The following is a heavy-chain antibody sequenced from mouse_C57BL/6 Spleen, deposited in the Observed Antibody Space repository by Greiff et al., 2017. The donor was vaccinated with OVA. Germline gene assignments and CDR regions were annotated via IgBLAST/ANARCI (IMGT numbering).Heavy chain of an antibody. V-gene: IGHV1-64*01. CDR1: GYTFTSYW. D-gene: IGHD1-1*01. Sequence: QVQLQQPGAELVKPGASVKLSCKASGYTFTSYWMHWVKQRPGQGLEWIGMIHPNSGSTNYNEKFKSKATLTVDKSSSTAYMQLSSLTSEDSAVYYCARRTTVVGPSPFDVWGTGTTVTVSS. CDR3: ARRTTVVGPSPFDV. CDR2: IHPNSGST. J-gene: IGHJ1*03.